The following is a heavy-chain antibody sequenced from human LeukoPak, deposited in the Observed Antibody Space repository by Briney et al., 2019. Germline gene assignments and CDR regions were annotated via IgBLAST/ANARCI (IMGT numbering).Heavy chain of an antibody. CDR1: GGSISSYY. V-gene: IGHV4-4*07. D-gene: IGHD4-17*01. CDR3: ARDSGTTASRNAFDI. CDR2: IYTSGST. J-gene: IGHJ3*02. Sequence: KPSETLSLTCTVSGGSISSYYWSWIRQPAGKGLEWIGRIYTSGSTNYNPSLKSRVTMSVDTSKNQFSLKLSSVTAADTAVYYCARDSGTTASRNAFDIWGQGTMVTVSS.